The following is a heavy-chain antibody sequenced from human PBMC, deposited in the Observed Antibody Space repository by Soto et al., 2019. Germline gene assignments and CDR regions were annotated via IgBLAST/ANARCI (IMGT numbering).Heavy chain of an antibody. CDR1: GFTFSSYA. Sequence: EVQLLESGGGLVQPGGSLRLSCAASGFTFSSYAMSWVRQAPGKGLEWVSAISGSGGSTYYADSVKGRFTISRDNSKNTLYLQMNSLRAEDTAVYYWAKGPTVTYYFDYWGQGTLVTVSS. J-gene: IGHJ4*02. CDR3: AKGPTVTYYFDY. D-gene: IGHD4-17*01. CDR2: ISGSGGST. V-gene: IGHV3-23*01.